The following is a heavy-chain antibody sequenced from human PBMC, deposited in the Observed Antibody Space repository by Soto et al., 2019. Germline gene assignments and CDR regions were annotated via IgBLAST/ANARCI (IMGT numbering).Heavy chain of an antibody. D-gene: IGHD3-3*01. J-gene: IGHJ4*02. CDR1: GDSISGYF. CDR2: VYSTEIT. CDR3: ARTSRSGYSLFDE. Sequence: SETLSLTCPVSGDSISGYFWSWIRQPPGKGLELIGYVYSTEITNYNPSLKSRVAMSIDTSTKQFSLKVRSVTAADTAVYFCARTSRSGYSLFDEWGQG. V-gene: IGHV4-59*01.